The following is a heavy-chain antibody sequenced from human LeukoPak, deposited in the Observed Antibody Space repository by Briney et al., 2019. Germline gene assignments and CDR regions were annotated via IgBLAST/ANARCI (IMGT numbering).Heavy chain of an antibody. CDR1: GGTLSSYT. Sequence: SVKVSCKASGGTLSSYTISWVRQAPGQGLEWMGRTIPILGIANYAQKFQGRVTITADKSTSTAYMELSSLRSEDTAVYYCARDRQYQLLKVLYNWFDPWGQGTLVTVSS. J-gene: IGHJ5*02. CDR3: ARDRQYQLLKVLYNWFDP. D-gene: IGHD2-2*01. V-gene: IGHV1-69*04. CDR2: TIPILGIA.